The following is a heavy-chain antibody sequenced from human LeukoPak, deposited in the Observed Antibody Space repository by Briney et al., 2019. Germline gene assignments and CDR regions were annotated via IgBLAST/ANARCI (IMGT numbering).Heavy chain of an antibody. CDR3: ARAASIGTFDYNYFCMDV. J-gene: IGHJ6*03. V-gene: IGHV1-69*05. CDR1: GGTFSSYA. CDR2: IIPIFGTA. Sequence: SVKVSCKASGGTFSSYAISWVRQAPGQGREWMGGIIPIFGTANYAQKFQGRVTITTDESTSTAYMELSSLRSEDTAVYYCARAASIGTFDYNYFCMDVWGKGTTVTVSS. D-gene: IGHD1-1*01.